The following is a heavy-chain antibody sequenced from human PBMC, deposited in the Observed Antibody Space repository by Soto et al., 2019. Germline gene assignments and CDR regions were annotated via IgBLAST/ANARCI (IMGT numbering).Heavy chain of an antibody. D-gene: IGHD3-9*01. V-gene: IGHV4-30-4*01. CDR2: IYHSGST. J-gene: IGHJ4*02. Sequence: SETLSLTCTVSGGSISSGDYYWSWIRQPPGKGLEWIGYIYHSGSTYYNPSLKSRVTISVDTSKNQFSLKLSSVTAADTAVYYCARSLYDILTGRTAGFDYWGQGTLVTVSS. CDR3: ARSLYDILTGRTAGFDY. CDR1: GGSISSGDYY.